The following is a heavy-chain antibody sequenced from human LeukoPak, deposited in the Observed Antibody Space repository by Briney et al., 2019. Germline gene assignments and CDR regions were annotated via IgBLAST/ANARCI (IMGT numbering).Heavy chain of an antibody. V-gene: IGHV4-4*02. Sequence: PSETLSLTCAVSGGSISSSNWWSWVRQPPGKGLEWIGEIYHSGSTNYNPSLKSRVTISVDTSKNQFSLKLSSVTAAETAVYYCAKTHSHFPPYFDYWGQGTLVIVSS. CDR2: IYHSGST. CDR3: AKTHSHFPPYFDY. CDR1: GGSISSSNW. D-gene: IGHD4-11*01. J-gene: IGHJ4*02.